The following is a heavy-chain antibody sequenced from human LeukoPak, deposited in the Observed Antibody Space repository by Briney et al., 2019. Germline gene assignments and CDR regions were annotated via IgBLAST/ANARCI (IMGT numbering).Heavy chain of an antibody. CDR1: GGTFSSYA. D-gene: IGHD1-1*01. Sequence: ASVKVSCKASGGTFSSYAINWVRQAPGQGLEWMGGIIPIFGTAKYAQKFQGRVTITTDESTSTAYMELRSLRSDDTAVYYCARDSPTGLSAFDIWGQGTMVTVSS. CDR3: ARDSPTGLSAFDI. CDR2: IIPIFGTA. V-gene: IGHV1-69*05. J-gene: IGHJ3*02.